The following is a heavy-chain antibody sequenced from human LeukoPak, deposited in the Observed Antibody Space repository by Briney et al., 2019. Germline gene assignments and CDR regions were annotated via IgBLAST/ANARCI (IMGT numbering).Heavy chain of an antibody. Sequence: ASVKVSCKASGYTFTGYYMHWVRQAPGQGLEWMGWISAYNGNTNYAQKLQGRVTMTTDTSTSTAYMELRSLRSDDTAVYYCAGSRLTYSSGYYSYWGQGTLVTVSS. CDR1: GYTFTGYY. V-gene: IGHV1-18*04. CDR2: ISAYNGNT. D-gene: IGHD3-22*01. J-gene: IGHJ4*02. CDR3: AGSRLTYSSGYYSY.